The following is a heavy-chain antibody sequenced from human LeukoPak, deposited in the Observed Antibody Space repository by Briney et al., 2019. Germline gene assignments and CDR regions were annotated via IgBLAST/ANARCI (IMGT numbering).Heavy chain of an antibody. V-gene: IGHV3-7*01. Sequence: GGSLRLSCTASGFTFSDYWMTWVRQAPGKGPEWVANIKQDGSKRYYVDSVRGRFTISRDNAKNSLFLQMNGLRAEDTAVYYCARRGGSSSRRSPIDYWGQGTLVTVSS. CDR2: IKQDGSKR. CDR3: ARRGGSSSRRSPIDY. J-gene: IGHJ4*02. D-gene: IGHD6-6*01. CDR1: GFTFSDYW.